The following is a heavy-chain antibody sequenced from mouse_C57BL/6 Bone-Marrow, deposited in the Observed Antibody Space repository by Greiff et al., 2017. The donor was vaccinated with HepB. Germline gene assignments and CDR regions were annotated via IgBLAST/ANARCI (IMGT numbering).Heavy chain of an antibody. CDR2: INYDGSST. CDR1: GFTFSDYY. CDR3: ARDFYYYGSSYKWYFDV. V-gene: IGHV5-16*01. D-gene: IGHD1-1*01. J-gene: IGHJ1*03. Sequence: EVMLVESEGGLVQPGSSMKLSCTASGFTFSDYYMAWVRQVPEKGLEWVANINYDGSSTYYLDSLKSRFIISRDNAKNILYLQMSSLKSEDTATYYCARDFYYYGSSYKWYFDVWGTGTTVTVSS.